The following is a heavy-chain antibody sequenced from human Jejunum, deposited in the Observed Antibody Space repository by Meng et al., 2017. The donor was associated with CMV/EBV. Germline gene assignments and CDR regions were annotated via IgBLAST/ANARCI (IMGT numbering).Heavy chain of an antibody. D-gene: IGHD4-17*01. CDR3: ATTVHPVAYLNYFDP. CDR1: GASITRSY. J-gene: IGHJ5*02. CDR2: LYYSETA. Sequence: VSGASITRSYGRWIRQPPGKGLEWIGYLYYSETAYYSHSLRGRVIISADTAKNHFSLSLTSVTAADTAVYFCATTVHPVAYLNYFDPWGQGTLVTVS. V-gene: IGHV4-59*01.